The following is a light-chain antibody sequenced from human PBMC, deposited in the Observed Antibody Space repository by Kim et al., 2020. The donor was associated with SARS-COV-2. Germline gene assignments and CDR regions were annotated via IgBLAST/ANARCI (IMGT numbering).Light chain of an antibody. CDR1: QSVGTS. CDR2: DAS. CDR3: HQRSDWPLT. V-gene: IGKV3-11*01. Sequence: EIVLTQSPAPLSLSPGERASLSCRASQSVGTSLVWYQQKVGQAPGLLIYDASKRATDIPAKFSCSGSGTDFTLTISSLESDDFAVYYCHQRSDWPLTFGGGTKVDIK. J-gene: IGKJ4*01.